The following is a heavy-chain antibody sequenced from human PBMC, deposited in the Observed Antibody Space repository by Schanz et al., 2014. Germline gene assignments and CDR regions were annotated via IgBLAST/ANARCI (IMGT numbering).Heavy chain of an antibody. J-gene: IGHJ6*02. CDR3: ARGGYSYGSGYYAMDV. Sequence: HLVESGGGLIQPGGSLRLSCAASTFTFSSYWMHWVRQAPGKGLVWVSRIDRDGSRTNYADSVKGRFTISRDNAKSTVYLQMNSLGVEDMAVYYCARGGYSYGSGYYAMDVWGQGTAVTVSS. CDR2: IDRDGSRT. D-gene: IGHD5-18*01. V-gene: IGHV3-74*02. CDR1: TFTFSSYW.